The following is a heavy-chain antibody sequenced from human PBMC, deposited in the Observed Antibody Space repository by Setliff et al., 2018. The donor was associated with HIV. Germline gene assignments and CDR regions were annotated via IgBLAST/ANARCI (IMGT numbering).Heavy chain of an antibody. Sequence: ASVKVSCKASGYTFTNYYIHWVRQAPGQGLEWMGRINPNSGGTNYAQKFQGRVTMTRDTSISTAYMELSRLRSDDTAVYYCARGPGAFGGTSVQNFYYWGQGTLVTVSS. D-gene: IGHD3-16*01. V-gene: IGHV1-2*06. CDR1: GYTFTNYY. CDR3: ARGPGAFGGTSVQNFYY. CDR2: INPNSGGT. J-gene: IGHJ4*02.